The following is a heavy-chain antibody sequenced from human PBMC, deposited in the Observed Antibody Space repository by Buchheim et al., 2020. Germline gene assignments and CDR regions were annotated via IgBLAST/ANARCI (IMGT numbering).Heavy chain of an antibody. CDR1: GYTFTSYD. J-gene: IGHJ6*02. Sequence: QVQLVQSGAEVKKPGASVKVSCKASGYTFTSYDINWVRQATGQGLEWMGWMNPNSGNTGYAQKFQGRVTMTRNTSISTAYIELSSLRSEETAVYYCASGLRTYDSSNYYGMDVWGQGPT. D-gene: IGHD3-22*01. CDR3: ASGLRTYDSSNYYGMDV. CDR2: MNPNSGNT. V-gene: IGHV1-8*02.